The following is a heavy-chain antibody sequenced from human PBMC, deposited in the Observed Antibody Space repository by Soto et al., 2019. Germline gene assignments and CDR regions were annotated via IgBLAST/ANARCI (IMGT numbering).Heavy chain of an antibody. D-gene: IGHD3-22*01. J-gene: IGHJ6*02. Sequence: GGSLRLSCAASGFTFSSHSMSWVRQAPGKGLEWVSYISSSSSSIYYADSVKGRFTISRDNAKNSLYLQMNSLRAEDTAVYYCAKGDDSSGYYSYGMDVWGQGTTVTVSS. CDR2: ISSSSSSI. V-gene: IGHV3-48*01. CDR1: GFTFSSHS. CDR3: AKGDDSSGYYSYGMDV.